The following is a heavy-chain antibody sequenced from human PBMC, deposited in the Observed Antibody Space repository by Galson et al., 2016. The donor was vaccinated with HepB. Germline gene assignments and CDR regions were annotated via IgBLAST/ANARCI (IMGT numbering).Heavy chain of an antibody. Sequence: SLRLSCAASGFTFSSFSMNWVRQAPGKGLEWVSYIGGRSSPVSYADSVKGRFTISRDNAENSLYLQMNSLRDDDTAAYYCARDLSWGFDSWGQGTLVTVSS. D-gene: IGHD6-13*01. CDR1: GFTFSSFS. CDR3: ARDLSWGFDS. CDR2: IGGRSSPV. V-gene: IGHV3-48*02. J-gene: IGHJ4*02.